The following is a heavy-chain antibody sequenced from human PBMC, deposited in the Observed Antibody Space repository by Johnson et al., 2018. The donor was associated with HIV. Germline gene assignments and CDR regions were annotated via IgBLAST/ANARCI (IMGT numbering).Heavy chain of an antibody. J-gene: IGHJ3*02. CDR2: IKQDGSEK. CDR1: GFTFSTYW. Sequence: VQLVESGGGLVQPGGSLRLSCAASGFTFSTYWMTWVRQAPGKGLEWVANIKQDGSEKYYVDSVKGRFTISRDNAKNALYLQMNDLRVDDTALYYCASILLEDDAFDIWGQGTMVTVSS. V-gene: IGHV3-7*03. CDR3: ASILLEDDAFDI. D-gene: IGHD1-1*01.